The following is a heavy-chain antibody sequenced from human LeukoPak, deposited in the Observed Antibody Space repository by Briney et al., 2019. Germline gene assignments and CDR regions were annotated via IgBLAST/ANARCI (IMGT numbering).Heavy chain of an antibody. CDR3: ARDDCGDTCYPGGY. Sequence: APVKVSCKTSGSTFSNCAFGWVRQAPGQRPEWMGWIKAGNGDTKYSQNFQDRLTITRDTSASTVYMELSSLTSEDTALYYCARDDCGDTCYPGGYWGQGTLVTVSS. CDR2: IKAGNGDT. CDR1: GSTFSNCA. J-gene: IGHJ4*02. D-gene: IGHD2-21*01. V-gene: IGHV1-3*01.